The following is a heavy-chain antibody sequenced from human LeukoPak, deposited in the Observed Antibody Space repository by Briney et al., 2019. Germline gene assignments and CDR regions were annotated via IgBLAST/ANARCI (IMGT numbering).Heavy chain of an antibody. CDR2: IDTSSSTM. CDR1: PFTFSDYS. CDR3: AREDDSWGPNNLDL. V-gene: IGHV3-48*02. D-gene: IGHD7-27*01. Sequence: PGGSLRHSCAPSPFTFSDYSMNWVRQAPGKGLEGISYIDTSSSTMYYAYSVMGRFTISRDNAKESLYLQMNSLRDEDTAVYYCAREDDSWGPNNLDLWGQGTMVTVSS. J-gene: IGHJ3*01.